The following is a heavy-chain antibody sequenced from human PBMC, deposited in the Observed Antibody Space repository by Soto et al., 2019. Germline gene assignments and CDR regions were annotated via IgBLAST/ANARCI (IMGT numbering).Heavy chain of an antibody. CDR2: ISYDGSNK. D-gene: IGHD2-2*02. CDR3: ARADIVVVPAAIFDY. J-gene: IGHJ4*02. V-gene: IGHV3-30-3*01. CDR1: GFTFSSYA. Sequence: QVQLVESGGGVVQPGRSLRLSCAASGFTFSSYAMHWVRQAPGKGLEWVAVISYDGSNKYYADSVKGRFTISRVNSKNTLYLQMNSLRAEDTAVYYCARADIVVVPAAIFDYWGQGTLVTVSS.